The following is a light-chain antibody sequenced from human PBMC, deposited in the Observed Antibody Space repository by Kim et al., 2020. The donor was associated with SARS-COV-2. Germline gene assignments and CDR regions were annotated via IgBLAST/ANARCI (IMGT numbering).Light chain of an antibody. V-gene: IGLV4-69*01. Sequence: SVKLPCPLSSGHSSYALAWHQQQPEKGPRYLMTLNSDGSHSKGDGIPDRFSGSSSGAERYLTISSLQSEDEADYYCQTWGTGIVVFGGGTQLTVL. J-gene: IGLJ2*01. CDR1: SGHSSYA. CDR2: LNSDGSH. CDR3: QTWGTGIVV.